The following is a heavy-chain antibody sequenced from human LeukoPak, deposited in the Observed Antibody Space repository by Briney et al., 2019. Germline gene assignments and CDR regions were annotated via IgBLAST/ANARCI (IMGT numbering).Heavy chain of an antibody. CDR1: GFTFSSYA. V-gene: IGHV3-23*01. Sequence: PGGSLRLSCAASGFTFSSYAMSWGRQAPGEGPGLGSAISDSGGSTYYADSGKGRFTISRENSKNTLYLQMNSLRAEDTAVYYCANLYYFGSWSYESRYFDYWGQGTLAPVSS. CDR3: ANLYYFGSWSYESRYFDY. CDR2: ISDSGGST. D-gene: IGHD3-10*01. J-gene: IGHJ4*02.